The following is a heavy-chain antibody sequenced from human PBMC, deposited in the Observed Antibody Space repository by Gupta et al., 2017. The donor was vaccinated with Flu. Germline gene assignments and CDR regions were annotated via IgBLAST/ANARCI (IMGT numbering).Heavy chain of an antibody. J-gene: IGHJ4*02. Sequence: ILEPPGKRLDCMGSVSYSGNTNYNPSLKSRVTISVDTSKNQFSLKLTAVTAADTAVYYCAGTPDNWNSRVPRRWGQGTLVTVSA. CDR2: VSYSGNT. CDR3: AGTPDNWNSRVPRR. V-gene: IGHV4-59*08. D-gene: IGHD1-7*01.